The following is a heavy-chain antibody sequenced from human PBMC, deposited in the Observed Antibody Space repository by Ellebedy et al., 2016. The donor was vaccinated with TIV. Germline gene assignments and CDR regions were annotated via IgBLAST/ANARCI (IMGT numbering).Heavy chain of an antibody. Sequence: GGSLRLSCAASGFSVSSNYMNWVRQAPGKGLEWLSYISGSSGDTNYADSVRGRFTISRDNAKNSLYLQMNSLRTEETAVYYCVRTARIADYWGQGTLVTVSS. CDR2: ISGSSGDT. J-gene: IGHJ4*02. CDR3: VRTARIADY. V-gene: IGHV3-11*06. D-gene: IGHD2-21*02. CDR1: GFSVSSNY.